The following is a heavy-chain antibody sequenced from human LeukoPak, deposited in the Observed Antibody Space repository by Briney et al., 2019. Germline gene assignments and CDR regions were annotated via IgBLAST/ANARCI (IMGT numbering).Heavy chain of an antibody. V-gene: IGHV4-59*08. CDR1: GSSISPYH. CDR2: IYYTGRA. CDR3: VRHISTNTGYFDS. D-gene: IGHD5-24*01. J-gene: IGHJ4*02. Sequence: PSETLSLTCTVSGSSISPYHWSWIRQPPGKGLEWIAQIYYTGRADYNPSLKSRVTISVDTSNNHVSLKVSSVTAADTALYYCVRHISTNTGYFDSCGQGTLVSVSS.